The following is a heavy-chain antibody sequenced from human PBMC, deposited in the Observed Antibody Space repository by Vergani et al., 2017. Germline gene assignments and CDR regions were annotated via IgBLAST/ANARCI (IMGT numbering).Heavy chain of an antibody. Sequence: QVQLVQSGAEVERPGASVKVSCKASGYTFTSNYIHWVRQAPGQGLEWMGVINPSDSSTNYAQKFQGRVTMTRDTSTSTVYMELSSLRSEDTAVYFCTKTRMSTSSWYADNWFDPWGQGTLVTVSS. CDR3: TKTRMSTSSWYADNWFDP. J-gene: IGHJ5*02. V-gene: IGHV1-46*03. D-gene: IGHD6-13*01. CDR1: GYTFTSNY. CDR2: INPSDSST.